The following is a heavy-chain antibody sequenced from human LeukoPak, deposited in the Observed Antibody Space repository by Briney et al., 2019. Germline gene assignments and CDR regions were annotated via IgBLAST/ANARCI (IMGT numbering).Heavy chain of an antibody. CDR2: IKSKTDGETT. D-gene: IGHD3-10*01. Sequence: GGSLRLSCAASGFTFNNAWMSWVRQAPGKGLEWVGRIKSKTDGETTDYVAPVKGRFTISRDDSKNTLYVQMNSLKTEDTDVYYCANRYYYGSGSYNWFDPWGQGTLVTVSS. CDR1: GFTFNNAW. J-gene: IGHJ5*02. V-gene: IGHV3-15*01. CDR3: ANRYYYGSGSYNWFDP.